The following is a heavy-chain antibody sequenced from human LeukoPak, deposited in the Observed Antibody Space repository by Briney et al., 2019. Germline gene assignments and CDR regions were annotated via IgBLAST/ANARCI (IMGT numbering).Heavy chain of an antibody. CDR1: GFTFSSYS. CDR3: ARGFVGTGNSTRSGY. D-gene: IGHD2-21*02. V-gene: IGHV3-21*01. J-gene: IGHJ4*02. CDR2: ISSSSSYI. Sequence: GGSLRLSCAASGFTFSSYSMNWVRQVPGKGLEWVSSISSSSSYIYYADSVKGRFTISRDNAKNSLYLQMNSLRAEDTAVYYCARGFVGTGNSTRSGYWGRGTLVTVSS.